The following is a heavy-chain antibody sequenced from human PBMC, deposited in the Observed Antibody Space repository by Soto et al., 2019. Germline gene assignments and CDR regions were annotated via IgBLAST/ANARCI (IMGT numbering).Heavy chain of an antibody. D-gene: IGHD3-10*01. CDR3: AKDPTLWFGELLY. CDR1: GFTFSSYG. J-gene: IGHJ4*02. Sequence: SLRLSCAASGFTFSSYGMHWVRQAPGKGLEWVAVISYDGSNKYYADSVKGRFTISRDNSKNTLYLQMNSLRAEDTAVYYCAKDPTLWFGELLYWGQGTLVTAPQ. V-gene: IGHV3-30*18. CDR2: ISYDGSNK.